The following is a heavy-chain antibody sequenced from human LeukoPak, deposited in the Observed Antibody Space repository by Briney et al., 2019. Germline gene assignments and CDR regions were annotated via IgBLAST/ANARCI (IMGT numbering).Heavy chain of an antibody. J-gene: IGHJ4*02. CDR2: INTGGSST. CDR1: GFTFSNYW. D-gene: IGHD2-15*01. CDR3: ARSSQADDY. Sequence: PGGSLRLSCAASGFTFSNYWMHWVRQDPGKGLVWVSRINTGGSSTTYADSVKGRFTISRDNAKNTLYLQMNSLRAEDTAVYYCARSSQADDYWGQGTLVTVSS. V-gene: IGHV3-74*01.